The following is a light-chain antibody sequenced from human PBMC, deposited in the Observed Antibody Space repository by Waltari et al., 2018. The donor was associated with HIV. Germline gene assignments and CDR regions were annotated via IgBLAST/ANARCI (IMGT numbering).Light chain of an antibody. J-gene: IGLJ1*01. Sequence: QSALTQPASVSGSPGQSITISCTGSSSDIGAYNSVSWYQQHPGKAPKLIIFDVTNRPSGVSDRCCGCESGNTDSLTISGLQADDEADYYWKSKRSCSTPCVFGTGTKVAGL. CDR3: KSKRSCSTPCV. CDR1: SSDIGAYNS. V-gene: IGLV2-14*03. CDR2: DVT.